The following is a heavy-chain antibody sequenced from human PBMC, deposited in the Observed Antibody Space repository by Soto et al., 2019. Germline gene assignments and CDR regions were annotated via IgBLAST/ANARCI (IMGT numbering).Heavy chain of an antibody. CDR2: IIPISGTA. D-gene: IGHD3-22*01. V-gene: IGHV1-69*13. Sequence: SVKVYCKTPGGTFSSYAISWVRQAPGQGLEWMGGIIPISGTANYAQKFQGRVTITADESTSTAYMELSSLRSEDTAVYYCARLTYYYDSSGHYFDYWGQGTMVTVSS. CDR1: GGTFSSYA. J-gene: IGHJ4*02. CDR3: ARLTYYYDSSGHYFDY.